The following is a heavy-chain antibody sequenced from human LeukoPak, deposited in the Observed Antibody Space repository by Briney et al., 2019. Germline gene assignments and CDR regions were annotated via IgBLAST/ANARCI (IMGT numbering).Heavy chain of an antibody. CDR2: ISSSGSTI. J-gene: IGHJ4*02. CDR3: AREGPFDYDILTGKKSFDY. CDR1: GFTFSSYE. Sequence: GGSLRLSCAASGFTFSSYEMNWVRQAPGKGLEWVSYISSSGSTIYYADSVKGRFTISRDNAKNSLYLQMNSLRAEDTAVYYCAREGPFDYDILTGKKSFDYWGQGTLVTVSS. V-gene: IGHV3-48*03. D-gene: IGHD3-9*01.